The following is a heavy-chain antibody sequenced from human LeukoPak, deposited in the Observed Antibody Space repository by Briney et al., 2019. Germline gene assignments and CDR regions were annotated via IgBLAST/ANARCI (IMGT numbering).Heavy chain of an antibody. CDR3: AKVRDCSSTSCYRNYGMDV. Sequence: GGSLRLSCAASGFTFSNAWMNWVRQAPGKGLEWVGRIESKTDGGTTDYAAPVKGRFTISRDDSKNTLYLQMNSLRVEDTAVYYCAKVRDCSSTSCYRNYGMDVWGQGTTVTVSS. CDR1: GFTFSNAW. D-gene: IGHD2-2*01. CDR2: IESKTDGGTT. J-gene: IGHJ6*02. V-gene: IGHV3-15*07.